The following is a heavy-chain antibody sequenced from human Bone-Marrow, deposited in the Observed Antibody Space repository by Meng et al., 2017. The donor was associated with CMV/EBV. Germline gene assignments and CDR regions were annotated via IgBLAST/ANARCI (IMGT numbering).Heavy chain of an antibody. CDR2: ITHSGST. V-gene: IGHV4-34*01. Sequence: QWPRQRWGAGLLKPSETLSLPCGVYGAPFSGYWSWVRHPPGKGLEWIGEITHSGSTNYNVSLKSRVTISIDTSKNQFSLKLSSVTATDTAVYYCAPGFRSWSGSYSSWGQGTLVTVSS. J-gene: IGHJ4*02. CDR3: APGFRSWSGSYSS. D-gene: IGHD1-26*01. CDR1: GAPFSGY.